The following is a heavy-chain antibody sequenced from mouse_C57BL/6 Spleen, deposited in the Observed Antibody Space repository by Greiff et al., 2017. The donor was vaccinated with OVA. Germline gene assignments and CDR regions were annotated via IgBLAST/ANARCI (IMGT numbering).Heavy chain of an antibody. CDR1: GYAFSSSW. Sequence: QVQLKQSGPELVKPGASVKISCKASGYAFSSSWMNWVKQRPGKGLEWIGRIYPGDGDTNYNGKFKGKATLTADKSSSTAYMQLSSLTSEDSAVYFCAREGYDAYEDYAMDYWGQGTSVTVSS. D-gene: IGHD2-3*01. CDR3: AREGYDAYEDYAMDY. V-gene: IGHV1-82*01. CDR2: IYPGDGDT. J-gene: IGHJ4*01.